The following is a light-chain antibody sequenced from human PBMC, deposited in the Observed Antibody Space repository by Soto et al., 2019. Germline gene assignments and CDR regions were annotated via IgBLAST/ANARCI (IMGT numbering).Light chain of an antibody. V-gene: IGKV3-11*01. CDR2: DAS. Sequence: EIVLTQSPATLSLSPGERATLSCRASQSIARYLAWYQQKAGQAPRLLIYDASNRATGIPARFSGSGSGTDFTLTISGLAPEDFAVYYCQQRSDWQYTFGQGTKLEIK. J-gene: IGKJ2*01. CDR3: QQRSDWQYT. CDR1: QSIARY.